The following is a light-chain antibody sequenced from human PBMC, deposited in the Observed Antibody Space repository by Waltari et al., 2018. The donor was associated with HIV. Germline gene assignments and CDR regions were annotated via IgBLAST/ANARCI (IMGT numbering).Light chain of an antibody. V-gene: IGLV1-40*01. CDR2: GNS. CDR1: SSNIGAGYD. J-gene: IGLJ3*02. CDR3: QSYDSSLSGWV. Sequence: QSVLTQPPSVSGAPGQRVTISCTGSSSNIGAGYDVHWYQQLPGTAPKLPIDGNSHRPSGVPDRFSGSKSGTSASLAITGLQAEDEADYYCQSYDSSLSGWVFGGGTKLTVL.